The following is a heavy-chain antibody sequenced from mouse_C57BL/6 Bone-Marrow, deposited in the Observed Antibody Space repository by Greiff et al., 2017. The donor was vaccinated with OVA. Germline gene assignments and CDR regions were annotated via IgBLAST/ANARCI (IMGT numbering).Heavy chain of an antibody. V-gene: IGHV14-4*01. J-gene: IGHJ2*01. Sequence: VQLQQSGAELVRPGASVKLSCTASGFNIKDDYMHWVKQRPEQGLEWIGWIDPENGDTEYAAKFQGKATITADTSSNTAYLQLSSLTSEDTAVYYCTTRWEYFDSWGQGTTLTVSS. D-gene: IGHD1-1*02. CDR1: GFNIKDDY. CDR2: IDPENGDT. CDR3: TTRWEYFDS.